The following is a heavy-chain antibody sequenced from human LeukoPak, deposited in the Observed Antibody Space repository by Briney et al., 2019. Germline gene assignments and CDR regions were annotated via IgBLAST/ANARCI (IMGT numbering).Heavy chain of an antibody. CDR3: ARGRGWTMNDAFDI. Sequence: SVKVSCKASGGTFSSYAISWVRQAPGQGLEWMGGIIPIFGTANYAQKLQGRVTMTTDTSTSTAYMELRSLRSDDTAVYYCARGRGWTMNDAFDIWGQGTMVTVSS. D-gene: IGHD6-19*01. V-gene: IGHV1-69*05. J-gene: IGHJ3*02. CDR1: GGTFSSYA. CDR2: IIPIFGTA.